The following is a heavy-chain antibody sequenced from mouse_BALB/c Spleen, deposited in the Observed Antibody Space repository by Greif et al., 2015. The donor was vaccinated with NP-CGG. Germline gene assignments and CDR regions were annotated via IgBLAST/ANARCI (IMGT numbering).Heavy chain of an antibody. CDR1: GFSLTSYG. J-gene: IGHJ3*01. CDR2: IWSGGST. D-gene: IGHD2-1*01. V-gene: IGHV2-2*02. Sequence: VKLVESGPGLVQPSQSLSITCTVSGFSLTSYGVHWVRQSPGKGLEWLGVIWSGGSTDYNAAFISRLSISKDNSKSQVFFKMNSLQANDTAIYYCARNNYGNYEFAYWGQGTLVTVSA. CDR3: ARNNYGNYEFAY.